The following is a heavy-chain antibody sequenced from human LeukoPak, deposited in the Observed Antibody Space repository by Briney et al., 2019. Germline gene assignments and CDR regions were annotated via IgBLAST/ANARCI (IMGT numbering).Heavy chain of an antibody. CDR2: IHHSGSS. CDR1: GGSISSSSYY. J-gene: IGHJ4*02. Sequence: PSETLSLTCTVSGGSISSSSYYWGWIRQPPGKGLEWIGNIHHSGSSYCNPSLKSRVTISVDTSKSQFSLKLSSVTAADTAVYYCARDGGAGAIDYFDYWGQGTLVTVSS. V-gene: IGHV4-39*07. CDR3: ARDGGAGAIDYFDY. D-gene: IGHD1-26*01.